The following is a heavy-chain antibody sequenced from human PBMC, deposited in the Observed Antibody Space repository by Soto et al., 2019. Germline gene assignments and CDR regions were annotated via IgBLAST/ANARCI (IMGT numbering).Heavy chain of an antibody. CDR3: ARPHFPGCINAVCYPFDY. CDR1: GYTFTDYY. CDR2: INPSGGST. V-gene: IGHV1-46*01. J-gene: IGHJ4*02. D-gene: IGHD2-8*01. Sequence: ASMKVSCKASGYTFTDYYIHWVRQAPGQGLEWMGMINPSGGSTDYAQKFRGRVTMTRDTSTGTVYMELSSLRSEDTAVYYCARPHFPGCINAVCYPFDYWGQGTLVTVSS.